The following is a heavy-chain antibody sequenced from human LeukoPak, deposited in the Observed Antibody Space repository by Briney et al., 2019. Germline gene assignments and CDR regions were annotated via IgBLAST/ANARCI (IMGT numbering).Heavy chain of an antibody. CDR3: ASIAAAASFDY. CDR2: INPNSGGT. V-gene: IGHV1-2*02. Sequence: ASVKVSCKASGYTFTSYDINWVRQAPGQGLEWMGWINPNSGGTNYAQKFQGRVTMTRDTSISTAYMGLSRLRSDDTAVYYCASIAAAASFDYWGQGTLVTVSS. CDR1: GYTFTSYD. J-gene: IGHJ4*02. D-gene: IGHD6-25*01.